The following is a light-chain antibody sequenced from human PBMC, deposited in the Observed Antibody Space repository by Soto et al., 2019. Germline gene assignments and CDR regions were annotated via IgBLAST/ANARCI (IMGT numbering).Light chain of an antibody. Sequence: QSVLTQPPSASGTPGQRVTISCSGSSSNLGSNSVNWYQQLPGTAPKLLMYSNNQRPSGVPDRFSGSRSGTSASLAISGLQSEDEADYYCAAWDDNLNGHVVFGGGTKLTVL. J-gene: IGLJ2*01. CDR3: AAWDDNLNGHVV. V-gene: IGLV1-44*01. CDR2: SNN. CDR1: SSNLGSNS.